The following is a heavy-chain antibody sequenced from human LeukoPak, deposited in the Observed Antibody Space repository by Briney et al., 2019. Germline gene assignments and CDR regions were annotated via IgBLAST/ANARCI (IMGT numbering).Heavy chain of an antibody. CDR3: ARVVGDFWSGYYLGTDAFDI. Sequence: GGSLRLSCAASGFTFSSYWMHWVRQAPGKGLVWVSRINSDGSSTSYADSVKGRFTISRDNAKNTLYLQMNSLRAEDTAVYYCARVVGDFWSGYYLGTDAFDIWGHGTMVTVSS. J-gene: IGHJ3*02. V-gene: IGHV3-74*01. D-gene: IGHD3-3*01. CDR1: GFTFSSYW. CDR2: INSDGSST.